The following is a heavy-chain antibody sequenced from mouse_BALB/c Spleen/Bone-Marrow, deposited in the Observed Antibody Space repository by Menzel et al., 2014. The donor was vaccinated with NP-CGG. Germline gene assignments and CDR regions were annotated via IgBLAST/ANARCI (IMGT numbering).Heavy chain of an antibody. D-gene: IGHD1-1*01. CDR2: ISTYSGNT. CDR1: GYTFTDYA. CDR3: ARDYGSRIYAMDY. V-gene: IGHV1-67*01. Sequence: VKLMESGPELVRPGVSVKISCKGSGYTFTDYAMHWVKQSRAKSLEWIGVISTYSGNTNYNQKFKGKATMTVDKSSSTAYMELARLTSEDSAIYYCARDYGSRIYAMDYWGQGTSVTVSS. J-gene: IGHJ4*01.